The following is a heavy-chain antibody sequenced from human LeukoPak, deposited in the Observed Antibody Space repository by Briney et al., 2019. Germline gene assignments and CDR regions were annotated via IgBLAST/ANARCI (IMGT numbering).Heavy chain of an antibody. CDR3: AISSGYFYYFDY. Sequence: SETLSLTCTVSGGSISSYYWSWIRQPPGKGLEWIGYIYYSGSTYYNPSLKSRFTISVDTSKNQFSLKLSSVTAADTAVYYCAISSGYFYYFDYWGQGTLVTVSS. CDR2: IYYSGST. V-gene: IGHV4-59*04. D-gene: IGHD3-22*01. CDR1: GGSISSYY. J-gene: IGHJ4*02.